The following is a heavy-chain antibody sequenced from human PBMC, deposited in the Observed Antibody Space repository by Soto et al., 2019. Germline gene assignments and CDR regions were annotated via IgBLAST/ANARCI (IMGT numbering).Heavy chain of an antibody. J-gene: IGHJ4*02. V-gene: IGHV3-74*01. Sequence: EVQLVESGGGLVQPGESLRLSCAASGFTFSNYWMHQVSQAPGKGLVWVSRIDSDGSRITYADFVKGRFTISRDNAKNTVYLHMNSLTADDTAVYYCVRTSLVVTVATREDFWGQGTLVTVSS. CDR3: VRTSLVVTVATREDF. CDR2: IDSDGSRI. CDR1: GFTFSNYW. D-gene: IGHD2-21*02.